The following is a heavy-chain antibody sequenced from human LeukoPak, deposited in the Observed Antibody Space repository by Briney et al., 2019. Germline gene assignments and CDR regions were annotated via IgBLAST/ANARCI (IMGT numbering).Heavy chain of an antibody. CDR3: ARAVDPYCNLGSCYDY. V-gene: IGHV1-2*02. D-gene: IGHD2-15*01. CDR1: GYTFIDNY. J-gene: IGHJ4*02. Sequence: ASVKVSCKGSGYTFIDNYMHWVRQAPGQGLEWMGWISPESGDTRYAQKFQGRVTMTRDTSITTAYMELSRLTSDDTAVYYCARAVDPYCNLGSCYDYWGQGTLVTVSS. CDR2: ISPESGDT.